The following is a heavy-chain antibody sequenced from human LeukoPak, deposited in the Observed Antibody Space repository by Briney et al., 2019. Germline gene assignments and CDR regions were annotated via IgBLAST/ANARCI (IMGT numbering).Heavy chain of an antibody. CDR1: GGSISSGGYY. CDR3: ARKPWLSGDAFDI. D-gene: IGHD6-25*01. CDR2: IYYSGST. J-gene: IGHJ3*02. V-gene: IGHV4-31*03. Sequence: SQTLSLTCTVSGGSISSGGYYWSWIRQHPGKGLEWIGYIYYSGSTYCNPSLKSRVTISVDTSKNQFSLKLSSVTAADTAVYYCARKPWLSGDAFDIWGQGTMVTVSS.